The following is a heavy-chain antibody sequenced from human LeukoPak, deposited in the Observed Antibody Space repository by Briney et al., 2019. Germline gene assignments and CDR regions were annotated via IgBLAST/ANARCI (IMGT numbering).Heavy chain of an antibody. D-gene: IGHD4-17*01. J-gene: IGHJ6*02. CDR3: AKGKMDYGDSSGYYYYGMDV. CDR1: GFTFDDYA. V-gene: IGHV3-9*01. Sequence: GGSRRLSCAASGFTFDDYARHWVRQAPGKGLEWVSGIGWNSGSIGYADSVKGRFTISRDNAKNSLYLQMNSLRAEDTALYYCAKGKMDYGDSSGYYYYGMDVWGQGTTVTVSS. CDR2: IGWNSGSI.